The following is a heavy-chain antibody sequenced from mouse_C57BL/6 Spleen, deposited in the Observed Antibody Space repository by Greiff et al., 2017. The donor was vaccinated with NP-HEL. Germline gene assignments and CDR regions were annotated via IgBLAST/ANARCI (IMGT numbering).Heavy chain of an antibody. Sequence: VQLQQPGAELVRPGSSVKLSCKASGYTFTSYWMHWVKQRPIQGLEWIGNIDPSDSETHYNQKFKGKSTLTVDKSSSTAYMQLSSLTSEDSAVYYCAKPYHRNHGAWFAYWGQGTLVTVSA. D-gene: IGHD2-14*01. CDR3: AKPYHRNHGAWFAY. CDR1: GYTFTSYW. CDR2: IDPSDSET. V-gene: IGHV1-52*01. J-gene: IGHJ3*01.